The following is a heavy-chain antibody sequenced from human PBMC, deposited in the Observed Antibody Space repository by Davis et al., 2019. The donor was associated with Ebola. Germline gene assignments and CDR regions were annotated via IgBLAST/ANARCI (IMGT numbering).Heavy chain of an antibody. J-gene: IGHJ6*02. CDR3: SRARQGSMTVGINYAMDV. D-gene: IGHD3-16*01. V-gene: IGHV3-43*01. CDR1: GFTFSDYT. Sequence: GGSLRLSCAASGFTFSDYTMHWVRQTSGKGLEWVSLISWDGGSTYYADSVQGRFTISRDNSKKSLYLQMNSLRIEDTALYYCSRARQGSMTVGINYAMDVWGQGTTVTVSS. CDR2: ISWDGGST.